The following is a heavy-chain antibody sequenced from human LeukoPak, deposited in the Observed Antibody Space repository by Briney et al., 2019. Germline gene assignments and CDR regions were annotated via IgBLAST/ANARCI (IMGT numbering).Heavy chain of an antibody. CDR1: GFTFSDYY. J-gene: IGHJ4*02. V-gene: IGHV3-11*06. Sequence: SGGSLRLSCAASGFTFSDYYMSWIRQAPGKGLEWVSSISGRSDYIYYADSVKGRFTISRDNAKNSLYLRMNSLRAKDTAVYFCARDRDYYDSGGYYFDYWGQGTLVTVSS. D-gene: IGHD3-22*01. CDR3: ARDRDYYDSGGYYFDY. CDR2: ISGRSDYI.